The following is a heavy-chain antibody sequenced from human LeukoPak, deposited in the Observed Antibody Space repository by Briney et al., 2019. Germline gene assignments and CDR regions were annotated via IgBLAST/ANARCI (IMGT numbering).Heavy chain of an antibody. Sequence: PGGSLRLSCAASGFTFSSYWMSWVRQAPGKGLEWVANIKQDGSEKYYVDSVKGRFTISRDNAKNSLYLQMNSLRAEDTAVYYRARDLPPHYYDSSQGVFDYWGQGTLVTVSS. CDR1: GFTFSSYW. CDR2: IKQDGSEK. D-gene: IGHD3-22*01. V-gene: IGHV3-7*01. CDR3: ARDLPPHYYDSSQGVFDY. J-gene: IGHJ4*02.